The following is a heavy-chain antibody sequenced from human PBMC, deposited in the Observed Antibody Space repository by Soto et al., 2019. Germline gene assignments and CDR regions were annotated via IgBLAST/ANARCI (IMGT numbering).Heavy chain of an antibody. CDR3: ATQYGRFFDY. D-gene: IGHD1-26*01. V-gene: IGHV5-51*01. Sequence: GESLKISCKASGYNFANYWIAWVRQMPGKGLEWMGIIFPADSDTRYSPSFQGQVTISADKSISTAYLQWSSLKASDTAMYYCATQYGRFFDYWRQGTLVTVSS. J-gene: IGHJ4*02. CDR2: IFPADSDT. CDR1: GYNFANYW.